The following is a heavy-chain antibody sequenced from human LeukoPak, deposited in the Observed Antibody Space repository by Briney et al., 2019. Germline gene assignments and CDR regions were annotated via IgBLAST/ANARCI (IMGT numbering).Heavy chain of an antibody. V-gene: IGHV3-30*02. CDR3: ARGRAAADFYYYYMDV. CDR2: IRYDGSNK. D-gene: IGHD6-13*01. CDR1: GFTFSNYG. Sequence: PGGSLRLSCAASGFTFSNYGMHWVRQAPGKGLEWVAFIRYDGSNKYYADSVKGRFTISRDNSKNILYLQMSSLRAEDTAVYYCARGRAAADFYYYYMDVWGKGTTVTVSS. J-gene: IGHJ6*03.